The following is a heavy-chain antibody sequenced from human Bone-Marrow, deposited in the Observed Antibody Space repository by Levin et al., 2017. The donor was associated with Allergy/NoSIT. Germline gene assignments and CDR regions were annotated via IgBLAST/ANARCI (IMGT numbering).Heavy chain of an antibody. V-gene: IGHV5-10-1*01. CDR3: ARFWAGWTSYGGSGGHRTLDY. Sequence: GGSLRLSCQGSGYTFTNYWITWVRQMPGKGLEWMGRIDPIDSDIKYSPSFQGHVTMSIDKSSNTAYLQWSSLKASDTAIYYCARFWAGWTSYGGSGGHRTLDYWGQGTLVTVSS. D-gene: IGHD3-10*01. CDR1: GYTFTNYW. J-gene: IGHJ4*02. CDR2: IDPIDSDI.